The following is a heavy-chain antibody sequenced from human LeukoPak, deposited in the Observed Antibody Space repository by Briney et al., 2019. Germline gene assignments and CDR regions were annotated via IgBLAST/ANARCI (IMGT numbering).Heavy chain of an antibody. J-gene: IGHJ5*02. CDR1: GDSISSGDYY. Sequence: SETLSLTCTVSGDSISSGDYYWSWIRQPPGKGLEWIGYIYYSGSTYYNPSLKSRVTISVDTSKNQFSLKLSSVTAADTAVYYCARGLVVPAAAGFDPWGQGTLVTVSS. D-gene: IGHD2-2*01. CDR3: ARGLVVPAAAGFDP. CDR2: IYYSGST. V-gene: IGHV4-30-4*08.